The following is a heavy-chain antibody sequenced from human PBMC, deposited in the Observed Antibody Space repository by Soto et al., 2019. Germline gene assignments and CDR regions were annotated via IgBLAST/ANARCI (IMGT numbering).Heavy chain of an antibody. J-gene: IGHJ6*02. D-gene: IGHD2-2*01. CDR1: GGTFSSYA. V-gene: IGHV1-69*01. CDR2: IIPIFGTA. CDR3: ARYCSSTSCPYYYYNGMDV. Sequence: QVQLVQSGAEVKKPGSSVKVSCKASGGTFSSYAISWVRQAPGQGLEWMGGIIPIFGTANYAQKFQGRVTITADESTSTAYMELSSLRSEDTAVYYCARYCSSTSCPYYYYNGMDVWGQGTTVTVSS.